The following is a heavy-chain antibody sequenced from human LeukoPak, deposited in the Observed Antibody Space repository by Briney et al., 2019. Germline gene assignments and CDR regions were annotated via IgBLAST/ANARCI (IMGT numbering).Heavy chain of an antibody. V-gene: IGHV3-11*06. D-gene: IGHD4-17*01. J-gene: IGHJ4*02. Sequence: GGSLRLSCAASGFTFSDYYMIWIRQAPGKGLEWVSYISSSGGYTDYADSVKGRFTISRDNSKNTLYLQMTSLRAEDTAVYYCARGQTTVTTYSDYWGQGTLVTVSS. CDR2: ISSSGGYT. CDR1: GFTFSDYY. CDR3: ARGQTTVTTYSDY.